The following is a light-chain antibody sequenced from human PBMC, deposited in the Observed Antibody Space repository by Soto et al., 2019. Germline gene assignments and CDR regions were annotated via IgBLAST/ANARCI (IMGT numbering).Light chain of an antibody. V-gene: IGKV3-20*01. J-gene: IGKJ4*01. Sequence: IVLSESPGTLSLSPGERATLSCRASQSVSSSYLVWYQQRPGQPPRLLIYGTSTRAAGISDRFSGSGSGTDFTLTIYRLEPGDSAMYYCQQYGTSALTVGGVTKV. CDR2: GTS. CDR3: QQYGTSALT. CDR1: QSVSSSY.